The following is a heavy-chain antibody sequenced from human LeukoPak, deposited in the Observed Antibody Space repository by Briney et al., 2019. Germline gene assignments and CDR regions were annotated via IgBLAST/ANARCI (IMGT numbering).Heavy chain of an antibody. CDR1: GYSISSGDY. Sequence: SETLSLTCAVSGYSISSGDYWGWIRQPPGKGLEWIGSIYNSVSTHYNPSLKSRVTISVDTSRRQFSLTLSSVTAADTAVYYCARRPIAGLTGYYYYYMDVWGKGTTVTVSS. V-gene: IGHV4-38-2*01. CDR2: IYNSVST. CDR3: ARRPIAGLTGYYYYYMDV. J-gene: IGHJ6*03. D-gene: IGHD6-13*01.